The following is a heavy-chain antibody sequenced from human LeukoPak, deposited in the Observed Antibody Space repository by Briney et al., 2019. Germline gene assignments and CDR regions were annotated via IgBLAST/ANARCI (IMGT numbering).Heavy chain of an antibody. J-gene: IGHJ4*02. CDR1: GFTFRTNN. D-gene: IGHD1-26*01. CDR3: ATSGNYYLKY. V-gene: IGHV3-48*02. CDR2: ITSSSTNI. Sequence: GGPWNLPWPASGFTFRTNNMTWFGRAQGKGLEWVSHITSSSTNIYYADSVKGRFTISRDNAKNALSLQMNSLRDEDTAVYYCATSGNYYLKYWGQGTLVTVSS.